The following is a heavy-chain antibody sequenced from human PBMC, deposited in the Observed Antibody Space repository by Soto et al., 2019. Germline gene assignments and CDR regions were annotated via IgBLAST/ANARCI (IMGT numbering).Heavy chain of an antibody. CDR3: ATEPIYYNDGTGYYPLGH. Sequence: ASVKVSCKASGYSFATYGFSWVRQAPGQGLECVGWISAHNGDTHYSQKFQGRVTLTTDTSTNTGYMELRSLTSDDTAVYFCATEPIYYNDGTGYYPLGHWGQSTMVTVSS. V-gene: IGHV1-18*04. CDR2: ISAHNGDT. D-gene: IGHD3-22*01. J-gene: IGHJ1*01. CDR1: GYSFATYG.